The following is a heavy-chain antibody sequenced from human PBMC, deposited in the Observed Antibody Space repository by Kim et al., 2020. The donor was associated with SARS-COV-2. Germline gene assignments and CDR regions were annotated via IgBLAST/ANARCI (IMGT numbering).Heavy chain of an antibody. CDR3: VRDYRYALDY. CDR2: ISSSSSTI. V-gene: IGHV3-48*02. CDR1: GFTFSTYS. Sequence: GGSLRLSCAASGFTFSTYSVNWVRQAPGKGLEWISYISSSSSTIYYADSVKGRFTISRDNDKNSLYLQMNSLGDDDTAIYYCVRDYRYALDYWGQGTLVT. J-gene: IGHJ4*02. D-gene: IGHD5-18*01.